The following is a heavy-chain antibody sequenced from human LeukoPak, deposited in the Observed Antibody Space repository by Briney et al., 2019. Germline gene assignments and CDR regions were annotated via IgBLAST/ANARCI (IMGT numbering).Heavy chain of an antibody. CDR2: ISYDGSNK. Sequence: GGSLRLSCAASGFTFSSYAMHWVRQAPGKGLEWVALISYDGSNKYYADSAKGRFTISRDNSKNTLYLQMNSLRAEDTAVYYCARDSGIITFGGVIVKGDYFNYWGQGTLVTVSS. J-gene: IGHJ4*02. D-gene: IGHD3-16*02. CDR3: ARDSGIITFGGVIVKGDYFNY. V-gene: IGHV3-30*04. CDR1: GFTFSSYA.